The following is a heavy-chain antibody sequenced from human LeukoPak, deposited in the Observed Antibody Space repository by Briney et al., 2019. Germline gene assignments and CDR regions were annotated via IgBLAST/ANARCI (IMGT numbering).Heavy chain of an antibody. V-gene: IGHV1-69*02. D-gene: IGHD4-11*01. CDR3: AATVTSFRGHYYYYMDV. J-gene: IGHJ6*03. Sequence: GASVKVSCKASGGTFSSDTISWLRQAPGQGLEWMGRIIPILGIANYAQKFQGRVTITADKSTSTAYMELSSLRSEDTAVYYCAATVTSFRGHYYYYMDVWGKGTTVTVSS. CDR2: IIPILGIA. CDR1: GGTFSSDT.